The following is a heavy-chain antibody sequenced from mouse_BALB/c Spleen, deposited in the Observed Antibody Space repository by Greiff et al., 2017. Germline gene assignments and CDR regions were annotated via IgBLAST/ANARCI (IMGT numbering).Heavy chain of an antibody. V-gene: IGHV3-8*02. CDR2: ISYSGST. Sequence: EVKLMESGPSLVKPSQTLSLTCSVTGDSITSGYWNWIRKFPGNKLEYMGYISYSGSTYYNPSLKSRISITRDTSKNQYYLQLNSVTTEDTATYYCARWTNSLLRIFDYWGQGTTLTVSS. D-gene: IGHD1-2*01. CDR3: ARWTNSLLRIFDY. CDR1: GDSITSGY. J-gene: IGHJ2*01.